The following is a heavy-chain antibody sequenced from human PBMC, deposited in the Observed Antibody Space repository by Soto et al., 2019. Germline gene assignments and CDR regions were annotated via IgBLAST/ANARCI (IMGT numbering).Heavy chain of an antibody. V-gene: IGHV3-21*01. CDR3: ASIEGNYYDSSVFSWFDP. Sequence: SLRLSCAASGFTFSSYSMNWVRQAPGKGLEWVSSISSSSSYIYYADSVKGRFTISRDNAKNSLYLQMNSLRAEDTAVYYCASIEGNYYDSSVFSWFDPRGQGTMVTVSS. D-gene: IGHD3-22*01. CDR1: GFTFSSYS. CDR2: ISSSSSYI. J-gene: IGHJ5*02.